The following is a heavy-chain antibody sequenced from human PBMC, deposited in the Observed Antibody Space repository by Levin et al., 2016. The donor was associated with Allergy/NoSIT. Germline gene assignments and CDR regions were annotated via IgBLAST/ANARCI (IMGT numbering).Heavy chain of an antibody. V-gene: IGHV3-23*01. CDR2: ISGSGGST. CDR3: GCLGEFGDY. D-gene: IGHD3-16*01. Sequence: WIRQPPGKGLEWVSAISGSGGSTYYADSVKGRFTISRDNSKNTLYLQMNSLRAEDTAVYYCGCLGEFGDYWGQGTLVTVSS. J-gene: IGHJ4*02.